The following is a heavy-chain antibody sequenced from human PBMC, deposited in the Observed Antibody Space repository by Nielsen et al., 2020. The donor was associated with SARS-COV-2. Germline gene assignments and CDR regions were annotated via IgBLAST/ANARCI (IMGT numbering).Heavy chain of an antibody. D-gene: IGHD3-3*01. J-gene: IGHJ3*02. V-gene: IGHV3-66*01. CDR3: AIIWSGYTDAFDI. Sequence: GGSLRLSCAASGVTVSSNYMSWVRQAPGKGLEWVSVIYSGGSTYSADSVKGRFTISRDNAKNSLYLQMNSLRAEDTAVYYCAIIWSGYTDAFDIWGQGTMVTVSS. CDR2: IYSGGST. CDR1: GVTVSSNY.